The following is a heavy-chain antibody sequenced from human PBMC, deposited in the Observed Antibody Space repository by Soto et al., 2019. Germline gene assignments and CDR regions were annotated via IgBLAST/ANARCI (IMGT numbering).Heavy chain of an antibody. J-gene: IGHJ6*04. Sequence: PGESLKISCKGSGYSFTSYWIGWVRQMPGKGLEWMGIIYPGDSDTRYSPSFQGQVTISADKSISTAYLQWSSLKASDTAMYYCARRGFLLVQAAQSSGDYYYVMDVWGKGTTVTVSS. V-gene: IGHV5-51*01. D-gene: IGHD2-2*01. CDR2: IYPGDSDT. CDR1: GYSFTSYW. CDR3: ARRGFLLVQAAQSSGDYYYVMDV.